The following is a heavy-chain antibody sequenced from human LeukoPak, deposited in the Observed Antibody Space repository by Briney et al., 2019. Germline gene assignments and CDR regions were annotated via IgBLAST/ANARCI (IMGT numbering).Heavy chain of an antibody. CDR2: ISAYNGNT. CDR1: GYTFTSYG. Sequence: ASVKVSCKASGYTFTSYGISWVRQAPGQGLEWMGWISAYNGNTNYAQKFQGRVTMTRDTSISTAYMEPSRLRSDDTAVYYCASSGSSWYGYFDYWGQGTLVTVSS. D-gene: IGHD6-13*01. J-gene: IGHJ4*02. V-gene: IGHV1-18*01. CDR3: ASSGSSWYGYFDY.